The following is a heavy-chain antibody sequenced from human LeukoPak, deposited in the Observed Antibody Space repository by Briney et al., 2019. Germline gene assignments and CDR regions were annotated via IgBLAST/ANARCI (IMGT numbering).Heavy chain of an antibody. D-gene: IGHD6-13*01. V-gene: IGHV1-69*04. CDR2: IISILGIA. J-gene: IGHJ4*02. CDR3: ARDSTIAAAGTFDD. Sequence: SVKVSCKASGYTFTSYGISWVRQAPGQGLEWMGRIISILGIANYAQKFQGRVTITADKSTSTAYMELSSLRSEDTAVYYCARDSTIAAAGTFDDWGQGTLVTVSS. CDR1: GYTFTSYG.